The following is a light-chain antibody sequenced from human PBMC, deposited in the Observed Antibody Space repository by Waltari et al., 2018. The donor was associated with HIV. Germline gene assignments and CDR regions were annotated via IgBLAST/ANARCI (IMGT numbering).Light chain of an antibody. Sequence: ARAQPPSVSGSPGQSTTISCADIDTNAVSWYQLHPGKAPKVILYAVERRPSGLSSRFSGFRAGKNAYLKISGLQAEDEADYFCCAYVGYGTKFVFGTGTRVTVL. CDR2: AVE. V-gene: IGLV2-23*02. J-gene: IGLJ1*01. CDR3: CAYVGYGTKFV. CDR1: DTNA.